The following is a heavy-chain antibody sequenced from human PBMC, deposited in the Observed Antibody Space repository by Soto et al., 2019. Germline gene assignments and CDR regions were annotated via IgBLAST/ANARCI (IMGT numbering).Heavy chain of an antibody. J-gene: IGHJ4*02. CDR2: IIPAFGTA. Sequence: QAQLVQSGAEVKNPGSSVKVSCKTSGGTFNSYLIDWVRQAPGQGLEWMGGIIPAFGTAKYAQKFQGRVTITADKSTTTAYMELRTLTSEDTAVYYCARGLDQPPVGLYFDTWGQGPLVTVSS. D-gene: IGHD2-2*01. V-gene: IGHV1-69*06. CDR3: ARGLDQPPVGLYFDT. CDR1: GGTFNSYL.